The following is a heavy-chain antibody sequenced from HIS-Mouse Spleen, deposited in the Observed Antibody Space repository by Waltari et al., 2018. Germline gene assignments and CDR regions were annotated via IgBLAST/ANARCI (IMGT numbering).Heavy chain of an antibody. V-gene: IGHV3-33*06. J-gene: IGHJ4*01. D-gene: IGHD2-8*01. Sequence: QVQLVESGGGVVQPGRFLRLSCAASGFTFCSYGMHWVRQAPGKGMEWVAVVWYDGSNKYYADSVKGRFTISRDNSKNTLYLQMNSLRAEDTAVYYCAKGGLMVYAIGDYWGQGTLVTVSS. CDR2: VWYDGSNK. CDR3: AKGGLMVYAIGDY. CDR1: GFTFCSYG.